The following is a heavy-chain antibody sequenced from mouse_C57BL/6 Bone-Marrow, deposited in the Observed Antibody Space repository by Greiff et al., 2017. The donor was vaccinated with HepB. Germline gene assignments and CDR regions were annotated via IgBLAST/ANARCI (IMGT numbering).Heavy chain of an antibody. CDR2: IYPGDGDT. D-gene: IGHD3-2*02. CDR3: ARGRLRLPMDY. Sequence: QVQLKESGPELVKPGASVKISCKASGYAFSSSWMNWVKQRPGKGLEWIGRIYPGDGDTNYNGKFKGKATLTADKSSSTAYMQLSSLTSEDSAVYFCARGRLRLPMDYWGQGTSVTVSS. CDR1: GYAFSSSW. V-gene: IGHV1-82*01. J-gene: IGHJ4*01.